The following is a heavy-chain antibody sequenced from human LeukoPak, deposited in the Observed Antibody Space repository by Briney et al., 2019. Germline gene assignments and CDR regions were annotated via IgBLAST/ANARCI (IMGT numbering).Heavy chain of an antibody. J-gene: IGHJ6*02. Sequence: GGSLRLSCAASGFTFSDYGMSWVRQAPGKGLEWVSGINWSGGSTAYADSVKGRFSISRDNAKNSLYLQMNSLRAEDTALYYCARDLAAGTAAWGQGTTVTVSS. D-gene: IGHD6-13*01. CDR1: GFTFSDYG. V-gene: IGHV3-20*04. CDR3: ARDLAAGTAA. CDR2: INWSGGST.